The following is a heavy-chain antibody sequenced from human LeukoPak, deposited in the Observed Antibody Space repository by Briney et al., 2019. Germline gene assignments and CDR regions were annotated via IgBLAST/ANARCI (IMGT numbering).Heavy chain of an antibody. D-gene: IGHD2-8*01. Sequence: SETLSLTCAVSGGPISSSNWWSWVRQPPGKGLEWIGEVYHSGSTNYNPSLKSRVTISVDKSKNQFSLKLSSVTAADTAVYYCARDELMEDYHYMDVWGKGTTVTVSS. CDR3: ARDELMEDYHYMDV. J-gene: IGHJ6*03. V-gene: IGHV4-4*02. CDR2: VYHSGST. CDR1: GGPISSSNW.